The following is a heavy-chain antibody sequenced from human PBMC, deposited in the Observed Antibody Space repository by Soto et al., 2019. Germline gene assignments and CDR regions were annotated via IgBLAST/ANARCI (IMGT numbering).Heavy chain of an antibody. CDR3: ARHLTTDYYYYYMDV. D-gene: IGHD4-4*01. CDR1: GGSISSSSYY. J-gene: IGHJ6*03. Sequence: QLQLQESGPGLVKPSETLSLTCTVSGGSISSSSYYWGWIRQPPGKGLEWIGSIYYSGSTYYNPSLKSRVTISVDTSKNQFSLKLSSVTAADTAVYYCARHLTTDYYYYYMDVWGKGTTVTVSS. V-gene: IGHV4-39*01. CDR2: IYYSGST.